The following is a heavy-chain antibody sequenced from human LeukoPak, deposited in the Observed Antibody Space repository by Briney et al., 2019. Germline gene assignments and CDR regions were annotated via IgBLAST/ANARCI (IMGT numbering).Heavy chain of an antibody. CDR1: QFNFNKFG. V-gene: IGHV3-23*01. Sequence: GGSLRLSCATSQFNFNKFGMSWVRQAPGKGLEWVSSISGSGGSTYYADSVKGRFTISRDNSKNTLYLQMNSLRAEDTAVYYCAKDPNYYDSDGMDVWGQGTTVTVSS. CDR2: ISGSGGST. D-gene: IGHD3-22*01. CDR3: AKDPNYYDSDGMDV. J-gene: IGHJ6*02.